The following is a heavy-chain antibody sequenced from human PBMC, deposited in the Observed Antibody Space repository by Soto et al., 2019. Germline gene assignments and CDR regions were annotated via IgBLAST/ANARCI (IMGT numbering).Heavy chain of an antibody. CDR3: ARDPGGYCSGGSCYPPPYGLDV. CDR2: ISSSGSTI. D-gene: IGHD2-15*01. Sequence: GGSLRLSCAASGFTFSSYEMNWVRQAPGKGLEWVSYISSSGSTIYYADSVKGRFTISRDNAKNSLYLQMNSLRAEDTDVYYCARDPGGYCSGGSCYPPPYGLDVWGQGTTVTVSS. CDR1: GFTFSSYE. V-gene: IGHV3-48*03. J-gene: IGHJ6*02.